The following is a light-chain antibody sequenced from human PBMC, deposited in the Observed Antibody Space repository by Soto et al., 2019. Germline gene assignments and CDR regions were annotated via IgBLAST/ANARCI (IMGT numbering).Light chain of an antibody. CDR1: QSVGSSY. CDR3: QQYGISPPNP. CDR2: ASS. Sequence: ELVLTQSPGTLSLSPGERATLSCRASQSVGSSYLAWYQQKPGQAPRLLIYASSSRATGVPERFRGSGSGTASPLTITRLDPEDFAVYYCQQYGISPPNPFGQGTRLEIK. V-gene: IGKV3-20*01. J-gene: IGKJ5*01.